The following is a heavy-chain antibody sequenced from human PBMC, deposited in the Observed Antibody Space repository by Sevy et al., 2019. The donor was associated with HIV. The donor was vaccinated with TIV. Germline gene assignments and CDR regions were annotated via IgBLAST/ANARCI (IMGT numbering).Heavy chain of an antibody. V-gene: IGHV4-38-2*01. J-gene: IGHJ3*02. Sequence: SETLSLTCAVSGYSISSGYYWGWIRQPPGKGLEWIGSIYHSGSTYYYPSLKSRVTISVDTSKNQFSLKLSSVTAADTAVYYCARNPDYYGSGSRGAFDIWGHGTMVTVSS. CDR3: ARNPDYYGSGSRGAFDI. CDR1: GYSISSGYY. CDR2: IYHSGST. D-gene: IGHD3-10*01.